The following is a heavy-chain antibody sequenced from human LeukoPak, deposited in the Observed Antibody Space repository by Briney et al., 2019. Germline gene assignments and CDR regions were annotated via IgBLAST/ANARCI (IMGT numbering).Heavy chain of an antibody. CDR2: IIPIFGTA. J-gene: IGHJ4*02. D-gene: IGHD6-19*01. Sequence: SVKVSCKASGGTFSSYAISWVRQAPGQGLEWMGGIIPIFGTANYAQKFQGRVTITADDSTSTAYMELSSLRSEDTAVYYCARVFRFSGWYDDYDYWGQGTLVTVSS. CDR1: GGTFSSYA. CDR3: ARVFRFSGWYDDYDY. V-gene: IGHV1-69*01.